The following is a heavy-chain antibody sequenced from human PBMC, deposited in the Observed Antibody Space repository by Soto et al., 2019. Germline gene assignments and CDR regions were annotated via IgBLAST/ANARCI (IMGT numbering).Heavy chain of an antibody. D-gene: IGHD3-10*01. CDR3: ARDFRPMVRGVNFGLSHSYYYYGMDV. CDR2: IYYSGST. Sequence: SETLSLTCTVTGGSISSYYWSWIRQPPGKGLEWIGYIYYSGSTNYNPSLKSRVTISVEASKNQFSLKLSSVTAADTAVYYCARDFRPMVRGVNFGLSHSYYYYGMDVWGQGTTVTVSS. CDR1: GGSISSYY. V-gene: IGHV4-59*01. J-gene: IGHJ6*02.